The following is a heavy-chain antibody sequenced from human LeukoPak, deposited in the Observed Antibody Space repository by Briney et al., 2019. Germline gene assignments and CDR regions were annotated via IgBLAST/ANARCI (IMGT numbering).Heavy chain of an antibody. Sequence: PGGSLRLSCAASGFTVSSNYMSWVRQAPGKGLEWLSVIYSGGYTYYADSVKGRFFISRDISENMVYLRMNSLSVEDTAVYFCARGRPAHYFDSWGPGTLVTVS. CDR3: ARGRPAHYFDS. J-gene: IGHJ4*02. CDR1: GFTVSSNY. V-gene: IGHV3-66*01. D-gene: IGHD6-6*01. CDR2: IYSGGYT.